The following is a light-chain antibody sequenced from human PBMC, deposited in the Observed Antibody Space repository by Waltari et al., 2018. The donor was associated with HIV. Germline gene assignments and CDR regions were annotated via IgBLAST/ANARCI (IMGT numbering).Light chain of an antibody. V-gene: IGKV1-39*01. Sequence: DVQMTQSPSSLSASVGDRVTITCLVSHTISTSLISYQQQPGKAPKLLIYAAASLQSGVPSSLSSSGAATDFTLTTSSLQPEDYATYYCYQRYSTVGYTFGQGTKLEIK. CDR3: YQRYSTVGYT. CDR2: AAA. J-gene: IGKJ2*01. CDR1: HTISTS.